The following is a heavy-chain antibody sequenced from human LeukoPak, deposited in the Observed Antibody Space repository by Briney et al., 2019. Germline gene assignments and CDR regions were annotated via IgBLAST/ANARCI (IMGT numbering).Heavy chain of an antibody. CDR2: IYHSGST. D-gene: IGHD3-16*02. J-gene: IGHJ4*02. Sequence: SETLSLTCAVPGGSISSGGYSWSWIRQPPGKGLEWIGYIYHSGSTYYNPSLKSRATISVDRSKNQFSLKLSSVTAADTAVYYCARGEGYLTIDYWGQGTLVTVSS. CDR1: GGSISSGGYS. CDR3: ARGEGYLTIDY. V-gene: IGHV4-30-2*01.